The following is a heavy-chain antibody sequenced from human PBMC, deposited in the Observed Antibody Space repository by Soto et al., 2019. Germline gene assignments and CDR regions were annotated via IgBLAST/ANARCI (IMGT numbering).Heavy chain of an antibody. Sequence: GGSLRLSCAASGCTFTNYAMSWGRQAPGKGLEWVSRVSADGGSTVNADSVRGRFTISKDTLKNTLYLQMNSLRAEDTAVYYWAKGFGSRRFLPFAPRGQGTLVTVDS. CDR1: GCTFTNYA. CDR2: VSADGGST. D-gene: IGHD6-13*01. CDR3: AKGFGSRRFLPFAP. J-gene: IGHJ5*02. V-gene: IGHV3-23*01.